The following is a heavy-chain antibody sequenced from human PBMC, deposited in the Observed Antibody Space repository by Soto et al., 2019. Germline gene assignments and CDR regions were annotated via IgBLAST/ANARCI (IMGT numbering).Heavy chain of an antibody. CDR2: IYDTGISGYTPST. J-gene: IGHJ3*02. CDR1: GGSITSSY. CDR3: ARAGDYSNLRLGAFDI. D-gene: IGHD4-4*01. Sequence: PXETLSLTCTVSGGSITSSYWSWIRRPPGKGLEWIAYIYDTGISGYTPSTSYNPSLKSRVTMSVDTSKNQFSLKLSSVTAADTAVYYCARAGDYSNLRLGAFDIWGQGTMVTVSS. V-gene: IGHV4-59*01.